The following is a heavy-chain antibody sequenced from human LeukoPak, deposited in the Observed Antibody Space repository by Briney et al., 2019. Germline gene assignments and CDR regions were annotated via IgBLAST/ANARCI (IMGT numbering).Heavy chain of an antibody. D-gene: IGHD1-26*01. J-gene: IGHJ6*02. CDR2: INHSGST. V-gene: IGHV4-34*01. CDR3: ARLTREDGMDV. CDR1: GGSFSGYY. Sequence: SETLSLTCAVYGGSFSGYYWSWVRQTPGKGLEWIGEINHSGSTNYNPSLKSRVTISVDTSKNQFSLKLSSVTAADTASYYCARLTREDGMDVWGQGTTVTVSS.